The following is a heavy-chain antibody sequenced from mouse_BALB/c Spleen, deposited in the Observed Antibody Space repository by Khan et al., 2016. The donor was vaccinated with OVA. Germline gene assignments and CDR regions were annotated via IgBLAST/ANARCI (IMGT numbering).Heavy chain of an antibody. Sequence: EVELVESGGGLVKPGGFLKLSCAASGFTFSSSAMSWVRQTPEKRLEWDATISSGGSYTYYPDSVKGRFTIARDNANNTLYQQMRSPRSEDMAMYYGARRYDGYYGGAIDYWGQGTSVTVSS. V-gene: IGHV5-9-3*01. CDR1: GFTFSSSA. D-gene: IGHD2-3*01. J-gene: IGHJ4*01. CDR3: ARRYDGYYGGAIDY. CDR2: ISSGGSYT.